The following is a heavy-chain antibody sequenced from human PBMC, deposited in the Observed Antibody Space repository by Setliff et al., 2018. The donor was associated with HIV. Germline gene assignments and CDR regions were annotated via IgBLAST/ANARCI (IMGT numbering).Heavy chain of an antibody. CDR3: ARDGCSGQRCYLYNWFDP. CDR1: GYTFINHA. D-gene: IGHD2-15*01. J-gene: IGHJ5*02. V-gene: IGHV1-3*01. CDR2: IKVGSGET. Sequence: GASVKVSCKASGYTFINHAMHWVRQAPGQRLEWMGWIKVGSGETQYSQELQGRVTITRDTSATTVYMELSSLTPEDTAVYYCARDGCSGQRCYLYNWFDPWGQGTLVTV.